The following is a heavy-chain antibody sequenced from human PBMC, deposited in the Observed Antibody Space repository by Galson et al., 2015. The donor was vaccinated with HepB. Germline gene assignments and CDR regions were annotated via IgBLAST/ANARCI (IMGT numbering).Heavy chain of an antibody. V-gene: IGHV3-43*01. CDR3: AKSGIAAALEYYFDY. Sequence: SLRLSCAASGFTFDDYTMHWVRQAPGKGLEWVSLISWDGGSTYYADSVKGRFTISRDNSKNSLYLQMNSLRAEDTALYYCAKSGIAAALEYYFDYWGQGTLVTVSS. D-gene: IGHD6-13*01. CDR1: GFTFDDYT. CDR2: ISWDGGST. J-gene: IGHJ4*02.